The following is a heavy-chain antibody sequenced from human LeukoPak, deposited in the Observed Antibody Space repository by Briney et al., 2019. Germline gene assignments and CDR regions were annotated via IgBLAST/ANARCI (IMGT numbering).Heavy chain of an antibody. Sequence: GGSLRLSCAASGFSVINNYITWVRQAPGKGLEWVSSISSSSSYIYYADSVKGRFTISRDNAKNSLYLQMNSLRAEDTAVYYCARGELTTVTSYYYYGMDVWGQGTTVTVSS. CDR3: ARGELTTVTSYYYYGMDV. V-gene: IGHV3-21*01. CDR2: ISSSSSYI. CDR1: GFSVINNY. J-gene: IGHJ6*02. D-gene: IGHD4-17*01.